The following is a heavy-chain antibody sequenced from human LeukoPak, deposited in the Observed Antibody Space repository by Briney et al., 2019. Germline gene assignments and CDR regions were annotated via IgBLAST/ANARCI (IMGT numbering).Heavy chain of an antibody. Sequence: GRSLRLSCAVSGFTFSSYAMSWVRQAPGKGLGWVSAISGSGGSTYYADSVKGRFTLSRDNPKNTLYLQMNSLRAEDTAVYYCARRGGIQLWPWYYFDYWGQGTLVTVSS. J-gene: IGHJ4*02. CDR2: ISGSGGST. D-gene: IGHD5-18*01. CDR1: GFTFSSYA. CDR3: ARRGGIQLWPWYYFDY. V-gene: IGHV3-23*01.